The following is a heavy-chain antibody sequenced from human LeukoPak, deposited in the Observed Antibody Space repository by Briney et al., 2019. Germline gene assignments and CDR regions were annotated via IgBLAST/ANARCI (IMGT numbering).Heavy chain of an antibody. J-gene: IGHJ4*02. CDR3: AREFNTIGNFDF. D-gene: IGHD3-10*01. V-gene: IGHV3-21*01. CDR2: IYVTGDYI. CDR1: GFTFSHFS. Sequence: GGSLRLSCATSGFTFSHFSFKWVRQAPGKGLEWVASIYVTGDYIYYADSVKGRATISRDNANNSVYLQMNSLRADDTAIYYCAREFNTIGNFDFWGQGILVTVSS.